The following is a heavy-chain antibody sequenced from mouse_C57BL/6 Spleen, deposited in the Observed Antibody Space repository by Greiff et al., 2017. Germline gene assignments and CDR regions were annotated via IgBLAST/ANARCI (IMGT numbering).Heavy chain of an antibody. CDR3: ARSNGGGYAMDY. V-gene: IGHV1-81*01. CDR1: GYTFTSYG. CDR2: IYPRSGNT. J-gene: IGHJ4*01. Sequence: QVHVKQSGAELARPGASVKLSCKASGYTFTSYGISWVKQRTGQGLEWIGEIYPRSGNTYYNEKFKGKATLTADKSSSTAYMELRSLTSEDSAVSFCARSNGGGYAMDYWGQGTSVTVSS.